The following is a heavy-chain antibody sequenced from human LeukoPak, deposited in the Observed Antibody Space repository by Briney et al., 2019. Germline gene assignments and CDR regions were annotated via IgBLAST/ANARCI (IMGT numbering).Heavy chain of an antibody. V-gene: IGHV4-38-2*02. Sequence: SETLSLTCTVSGYSISSGYYWGWIRQPPGKGLEWIGSIYDSGSTYYNPSLKSRVTISVDTSKNQFSLKLNSVTAADTAVYYCARTTVTTFSFWYAFDIWGQGTMVTVSS. J-gene: IGHJ3*02. CDR1: GYSISSGYY. CDR2: IYDSGST. CDR3: ARTTVTTFSFWYAFDI. D-gene: IGHD4-17*01.